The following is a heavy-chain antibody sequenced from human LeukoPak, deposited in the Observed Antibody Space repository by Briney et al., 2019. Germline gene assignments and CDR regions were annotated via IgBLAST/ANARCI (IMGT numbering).Heavy chain of an antibody. J-gene: IGHJ4*02. CDR3: ARLVLSYGNAFDH. D-gene: IGHD3-10*01. CDR1: SGSISGSDYY. V-gene: IGHV4-39*02. Sequence: SETLSLTCTVSSGSISGSDYYWCWIRQPPGKGLEWIGSINYNGNTYYASSLKSRVTISVDTSKNHFSLRLSSVTAADTAVYYCARLVLSYGNAFDHRGQGTLVTASS. CDR2: INYNGNT.